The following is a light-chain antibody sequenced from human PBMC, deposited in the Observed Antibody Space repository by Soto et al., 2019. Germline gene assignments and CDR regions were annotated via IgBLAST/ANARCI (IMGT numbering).Light chain of an antibody. J-gene: IGKJ1*01. CDR3: QQYSSPPRT. CDR2: GAS. V-gene: IGKV3-20*01. CDR1: QSVNRY. Sequence: EIVLTQSPGSLSLSPGERATLSCRASQSVNRYLAWYQQKPGQAPRLLIYGASSRAAGFPDRFSGSGSGTGFSLTISSLEPEDSAVYYCQQYSSPPRTFGQGTKVEIK.